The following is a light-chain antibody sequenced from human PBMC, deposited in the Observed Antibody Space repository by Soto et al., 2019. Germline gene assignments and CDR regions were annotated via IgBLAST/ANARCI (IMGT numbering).Light chain of an antibody. Sequence: DIQLTQSPSFLSASVGDRVTITWRASQGISSYLAWYQQKPGKAPNLLIHTASTLQSGVPSRFSGSGSGTEFTLTISSLQPEDFATYYCQQRNSYPITFGQGTRLEIK. J-gene: IGKJ5*01. CDR1: QGISSY. V-gene: IGKV1-9*01. CDR3: QQRNSYPIT. CDR2: TAS.